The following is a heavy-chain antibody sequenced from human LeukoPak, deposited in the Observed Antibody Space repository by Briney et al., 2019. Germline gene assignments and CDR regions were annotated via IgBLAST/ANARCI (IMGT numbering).Heavy chain of an antibody. CDR1: GYTFISYD. V-gene: IGHV1-8*03. D-gene: IGHD3-10*01. CDR2: MNPKSGNT. CDR3: ARGSELTSGFDI. J-gene: IGHJ3*02. Sequence: ASVKVSCKASGYTFISYDINWVRQATGQGLEWMGWMNPKSGNTGYAQEFQGRVTIARNTSISTAYMELSSLRSEDTAVYYCARGSELTSGFDIWGQGTMVTVSS.